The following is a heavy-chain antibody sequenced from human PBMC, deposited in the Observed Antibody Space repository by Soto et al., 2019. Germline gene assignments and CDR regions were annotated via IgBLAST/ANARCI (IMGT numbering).Heavy chain of an antibody. CDR1: GYNFNTYW. D-gene: IGHD5-12*01. V-gene: IGHV5-51*01. Sequence: PGESLKISCEGSGYNFNTYWIGWVRQMPGKGLEGMARIYPGDSDTRYSPSFEGQVTLSVDRSISTAYLQWSSLKASDTAIYYCATSTVSYVDIVSSTTRGYFDHWGQGTLVTVSS. CDR2: IYPGDSDT. J-gene: IGHJ4*02. CDR3: ATSTVSYVDIVSSTTRGYFDH.